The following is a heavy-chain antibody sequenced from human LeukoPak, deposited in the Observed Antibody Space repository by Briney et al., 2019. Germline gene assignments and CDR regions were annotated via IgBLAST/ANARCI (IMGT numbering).Heavy chain of an antibody. CDR3: ARAQLLWFGELYYFDY. CDR1: GGTFSSYA. J-gene: IGHJ4*02. D-gene: IGHD3-10*01. CDR2: IIPIFGTA. Sequence: SVKVSCKASGGTFSSYAISWVRQAPGQGLEWMGGIIPIFGTANYAQKFQGRVTITADKSTSTAYMELSSLRSEDTAVYYCARAQLLWFGELYYFDYWGQGTLVTVSS. V-gene: IGHV1-69*06.